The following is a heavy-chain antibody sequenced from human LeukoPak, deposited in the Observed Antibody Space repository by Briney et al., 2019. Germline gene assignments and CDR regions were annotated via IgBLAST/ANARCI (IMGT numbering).Heavy chain of an antibody. V-gene: IGHV3-21*01. Sequence: TGGSLRLSCAASGFTFSSYSMNWVRQAPGKGLEWVSSISSSSSYIYYADSVKGRFTISRDNAKNSLYLQMNSLRAEDTAVYYCARDRPPGAFDIWGQGTMVTVSS. J-gene: IGHJ3*02. D-gene: IGHD7-27*01. CDR3: ARDRPPGAFDI. CDR2: ISSSSSYI. CDR1: GFTFSSYS.